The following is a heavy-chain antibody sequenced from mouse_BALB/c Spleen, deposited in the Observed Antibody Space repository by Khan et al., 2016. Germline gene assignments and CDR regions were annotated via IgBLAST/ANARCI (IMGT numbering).Heavy chain of an antibody. CDR3: ARWDYGSSYYFDY. D-gene: IGHD1-1*01. V-gene: IGHV3-2*02. J-gene: IGHJ2*01. Sequence: EVQLQESGPGLVKPSQSLSLTCTVTGYSITSDYAWNWIRQFPGNKLEWMGYISYSGSTSDNPSLKSRSSITRDTSKNQFFLQLNSVTTEDTATYYCARWDYGSSYYFDYWGQGTTLTVSS. CDR2: ISYSGST. CDR1: GYSITSDYA.